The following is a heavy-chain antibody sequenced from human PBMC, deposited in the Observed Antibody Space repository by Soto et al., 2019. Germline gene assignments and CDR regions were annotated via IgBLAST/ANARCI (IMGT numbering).Heavy chain of an antibody. V-gene: IGHV3-33*01. Sequence: QVQLVESGGGVVQPGRSLRLSCAASGFTFSSYGMHWVRQAPGKGLEWVAVIWYDGSNKYYADSVKGRFTISRDNSKNPLYLQMHRLRAEDTAVYYCARDRYSSGWYDLDYWGQGTLVTVSS. CDR3: ARDRYSSGWYDLDY. J-gene: IGHJ4*02. D-gene: IGHD6-19*01. CDR1: GFTFSSYG. CDR2: IWYDGSNK.